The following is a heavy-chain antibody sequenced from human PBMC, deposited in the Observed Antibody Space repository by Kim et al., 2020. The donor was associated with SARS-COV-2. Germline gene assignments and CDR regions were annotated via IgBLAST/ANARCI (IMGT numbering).Heavy chain of an antibody. J-gene: IGHJ4*02. V-gene: IGHV3-15*01. CDR3: TTTGNTYYYDSSGYYYRPDY. D-gene: IGHD3-22*01. CDR2: IKSKTDGGTT. Sequence: GGSLRLSCAASGFTFSNAWMSWVRQAPGKGLEWVGRIKSKTDGGTTDYAAPVKGRFTISRDDSKNTLYLQMNSLKTEDTAVYYCTTTGNTYYYDSSGYYYRPDYWGQGTLVTVSS. CDR1: GFTFSNAW.